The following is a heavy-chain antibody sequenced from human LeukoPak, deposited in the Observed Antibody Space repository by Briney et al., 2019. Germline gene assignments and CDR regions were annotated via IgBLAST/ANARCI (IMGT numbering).Heavy chain of an antibody. CDR2: ISWNSGSI. J-gene: IGHJ4*02. D-gene: IGHD3-16*01. Sequence: GRSLRLSCAASGFTFDDYAMHWVRQAPGKGLEWVSGISWNSGSIGYADSVKGRFTISRDNAKNSVYLQMNSLRPEDTALYYCAKGRTNNYAFDYWGQGARVTVSS. CDR3: AKGRTNNYAFDY. CDR1: GFTFDDYA. V-gene: IGHV3-9*01.